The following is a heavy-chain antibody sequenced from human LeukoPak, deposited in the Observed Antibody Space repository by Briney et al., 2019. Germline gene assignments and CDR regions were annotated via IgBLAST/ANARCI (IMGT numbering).Heavy chain of an antibody. D-gene: IGHD2-21*02. V-gene: IGHV1-69*05. CDR1: GGTFSSYA. J-gene: IGHJ6*03. Sequence: SVKVSCKASGGTFSSYAISWVRQAPGQGLEWMGGIIPIFGTANYAQKFQGRVTITTDESTSTAYMELSSLRSEDTAVYYCARVREVTAYYYYYYMDVWGKGTTVTVSS. CDR3: ARVREVTAYYYYYYMDV. CDR2: IIPIFGTA.